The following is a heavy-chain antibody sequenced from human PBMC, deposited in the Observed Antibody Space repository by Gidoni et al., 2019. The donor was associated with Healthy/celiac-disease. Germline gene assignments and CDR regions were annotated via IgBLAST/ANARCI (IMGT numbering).Heavy chain of an antibody. V-gene: IGHV4-39*01. CDR3: ANQQLVEYWFDP. D-gene: IGHD6-6*01. CDR2: IYYSGST. J-gene: IGHJ5*02. Sequence: QPPGKGLEWIGSIYYSGSTYYNPSLKSRVTISVDTSKNQFSLKLSSVTAADTAVYYCANQQLVEYWFDPWGQGTLVTVSS.